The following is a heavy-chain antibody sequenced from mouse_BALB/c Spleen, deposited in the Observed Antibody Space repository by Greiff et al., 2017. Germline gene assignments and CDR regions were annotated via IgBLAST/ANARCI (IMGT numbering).Heavy chain of an antibody. CDR2: IRNKANGYTT. J-gene: IGHJ4*01. CDR3: ARGYDYDGGDAMDY. CDR1: GFTFTDYY. V-gene: IGHV7-3*02. Sequence: DVMLVESGGGLVQPGGSLRLSCATSGFTFTDYYMSWVRQPPGKALEWLGFIRNKANGYTTEYSASVKGRFTISRDNSQSILYLQMNTLRAEDSATYYCARGYDYDGGDAMDYWGQGTSVTVSS. D-gene: IGHD2-4*01.